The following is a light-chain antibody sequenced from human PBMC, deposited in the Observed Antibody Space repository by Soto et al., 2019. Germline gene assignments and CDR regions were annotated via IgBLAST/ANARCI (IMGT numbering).Light chain of an antibody. V-gene: IGKV3-20*01. CDR3: QQYGGSPLT. J-gene: IGKJ4*01. Sequence: EIVLTQSPGTLSLSPGERATLSCRASQSVSSTHLAWYQQKPGQAPRLLIYGASNRATGIPDRFSGSGSGTDFTLTITRLAPEDFAVYYCQQYGGSPLTFGGGTKVEIK. CDR2: GAS. CDR1: QSVSSTH.